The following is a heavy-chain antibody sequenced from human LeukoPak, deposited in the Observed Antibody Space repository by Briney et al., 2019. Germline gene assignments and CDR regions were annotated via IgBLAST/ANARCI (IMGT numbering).Heavy chain of an antibody. D-gene: IGHD1-26*01. V-gene: IGHV1-2*02. CDR3: ARDSEAVGLSFDY. Sequence: GASVTVSCKTSVYTFAVYYMHWIRQAPGQGLEWVGWMHPKSRGTKYAQKFQGRVTMTWDTSISTCYMELSRLTSDDTAVYYCARDSEAVGLSFDYWGQGTLVTVSS. J-gene: IGHJ4*02. CDR1: VYTFAVYY. CDR2: MHPKSRGT.